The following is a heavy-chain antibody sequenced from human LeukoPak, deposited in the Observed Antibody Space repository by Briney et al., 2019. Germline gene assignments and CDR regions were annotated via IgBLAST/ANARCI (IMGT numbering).Heavy chain of an antibody. D-gene: IGHD3-10*01. CDR1: VFPFSAYA. CDR3: ARDFRAAFDP. J-gene: IGHJ5*02. CDR2: ISNSGSTI. Sequence: GGSLRLSCTASVFPFSAYAMNWVRQAPGKGLEWISYISNSGSTIYYADSVKGRFTISRDNAKNSLYLQMNSLRAEDTAVYYCARDFRAAFDPWGQGTLVTVSS. V-gene: IGHV3-11*01.